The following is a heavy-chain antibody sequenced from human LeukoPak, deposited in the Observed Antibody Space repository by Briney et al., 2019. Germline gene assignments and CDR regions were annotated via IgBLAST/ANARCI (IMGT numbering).Heavy chain of an antibody. J-gene: IGHJ5*02. CDR1: GGSISSSSYY. V-gene: IGHV4-39*01. CDR2: IYYSGST. CDR3: ARGSGGGQNWFDP. D-gene: IGHD2-15*01. Sequence: SETLSLTCTVSGGSISSSSYYWGWIRQPPGKGLEWIGSIYYSGSTYYNPSLKGRVTISVDTSKNQFSLKLSSVTAADTAVYYCARGSGGGQNWFDPWGQGTLVTVSS.